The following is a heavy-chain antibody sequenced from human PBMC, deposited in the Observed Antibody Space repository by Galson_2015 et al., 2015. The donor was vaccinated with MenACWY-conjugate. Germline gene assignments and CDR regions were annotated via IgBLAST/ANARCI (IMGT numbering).Heavy chain of an antibody. CDR3: ARGRNVVPAAIPYYYYYGMDV. V-gene: IGHV1-69*13. Sequence: SVKVSCKASGYTFTSYYMHWVRQAPGQGLEWMGGIIPIFGTANYAQKFQGRVTITADESTSTAYMELSSLRSEDTAVYYCARGRNVVPAAIPYYYYYGMDVWGQGTTVTVSS. CDR2: IIPIFGTA. J-gene: IGHJ6*02. D-gene: IGHD2-2*01. CDR1: GYTFTSYY.